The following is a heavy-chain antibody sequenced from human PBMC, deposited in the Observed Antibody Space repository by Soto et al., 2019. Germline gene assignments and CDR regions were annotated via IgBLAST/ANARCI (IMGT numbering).Heavy chain of an antibody. CDR3: ARAGLWWGDNWFDP. J-gene: IGHJ5*02. Sequence: ASVKVSCKASGYIFTSYGISWVRQAPGQGLEWMGWISAYNGNTNYAQKLQGRVTMTTDTSTSTAYMELRSLRSDDTAVYYCARAGLWWGDNWFDPWGQGTLVTVSS. D-gene: IGHD2-21*01. V-gene: IGHV1-18*04. CDR2: ISAYNGNT. CDR1: GYIFTSYG.